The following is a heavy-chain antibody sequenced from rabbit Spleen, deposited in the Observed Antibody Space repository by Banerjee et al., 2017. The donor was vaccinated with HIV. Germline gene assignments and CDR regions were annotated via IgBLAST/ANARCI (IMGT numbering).Heavy chain of an antibody. J-gene: IGHJ4*01. Sequence: EQLVESGGGLVQPAGSLKLSCKASGFDFSVYGLSWVRQTPGKGLEWVGYVDPVFGSAYYASWVNGRFSISRENTQNTVSLQLNSLTVADTATYFCARAGSNGWDFKLWGQGTLVTVS. CDR2: VDPVFGSA. CDR1: GFDFSVYG. D-gene: IGHD4-2*01. V-gene: IGHV1S47*01. CDR3: ARAGSNGWDFKL.